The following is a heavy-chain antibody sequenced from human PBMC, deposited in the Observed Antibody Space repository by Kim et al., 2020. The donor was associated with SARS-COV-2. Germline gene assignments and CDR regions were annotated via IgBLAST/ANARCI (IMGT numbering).Heavy chain of an antibody. J-gene: IGHJ5*02. CDR2: INHSGNT. CDR1: GGSFSSYY. CDR3: ARGTIFEP. Sequence: SETLSLTCAVSGGSFSSYYWSWIRQPPGKGLEWIGEINHSGNTNYHPSLKSRVTISIDTSKNQFSLNVSSVTAADTAVYYCARGTIFEPWGQGTLVTGSS. D-gene: IGHD3-3*01. V-gene: IGHV4-34*01.